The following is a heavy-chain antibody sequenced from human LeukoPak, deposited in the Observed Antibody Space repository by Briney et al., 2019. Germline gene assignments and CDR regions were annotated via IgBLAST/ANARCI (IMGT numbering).Heavy chain of an antibody. J-gene: IGHJ6*03. CDR2: IYTSGST. CDR3: ARDGVGIAAAGLDGSTYYYYYMDV. V-gene: IGHV4-4*07. D-gene: IGHD6-13*01. CDR1: GGSISSYY. Sequence: PSETLSLTCTVSGGSISSYYWSWIRQPAGKGLEWIGRIYTSGSTNCNPSLKSRVTMSVDTSKNQFSLKLSSVTAADTAVYYCARDGVGIAAAGLDGSTYYYYYMDVWGKGTTVTVSS.